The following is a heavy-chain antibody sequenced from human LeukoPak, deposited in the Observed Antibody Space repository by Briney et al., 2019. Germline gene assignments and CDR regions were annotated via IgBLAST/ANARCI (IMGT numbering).Heavy chain of an antibody. D-gene: IGHD3-22*01. CDR1: GFTFSSYW. J-gene: IGHJ4*02. Sequence: GGSLRLSCAASGFTFSSYWMSWVRQAPGKGLEWVANIKQDGSEKYYVDSVKGRFTISRDNAKNSLYLQMNSLRAEDTAVYYCARSYYYDSSGYYYWGQGTLVTVS. CDR2: IKQDGSEK. CDR3: ARSYYYDSSGYYY. V-gene: IGHV3-7*01.